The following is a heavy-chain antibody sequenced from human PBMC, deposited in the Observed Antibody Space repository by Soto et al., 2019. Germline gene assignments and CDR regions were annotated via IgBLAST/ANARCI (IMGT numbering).Heavy chain of an antibody. J-gene: IGHJ4*02. CDR1: GFTFRSYV. CDR2: TSYDGSNN. CDR3: TRWGTTGGLDV. Sequence: QVQLVESGGGVVQPGTSLRLSCVGSGFTFRSYVIHWVRQAPGKGLEWVALTSYDGSNNFYGDSVKGRFTISRHNSRNTVELQMDSITFEDTALYYCTRWGTTGGLDVWRQGTRVYVSS. D-gene: IGHD3-16*01. V-gene: IGHV3-33*05.